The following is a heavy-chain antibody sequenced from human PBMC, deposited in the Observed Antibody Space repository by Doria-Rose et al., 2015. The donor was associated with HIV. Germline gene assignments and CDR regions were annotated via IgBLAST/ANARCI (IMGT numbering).Heavy chain of an antibody. Sequence: QITLKESGPVLVKPTETLTLTCTVSGVSLSSPGMGVSWIRQPPGKALEWLANIFSDDERSYKTSLKSRLTIFRGTSKSQVVLTMTDMDPVDTATYYCARIRSSRWYHKYYFDFWGQGTLDIVSA. CDR3: ARIRSSRWYHKYYFDF. J-gene: IGHJ4*02. CDR1: GVSLSSPGMG. CDR2: IFSDDER. D-gene: IGHD6-13*01. V-gene: IGHV2-26*01.